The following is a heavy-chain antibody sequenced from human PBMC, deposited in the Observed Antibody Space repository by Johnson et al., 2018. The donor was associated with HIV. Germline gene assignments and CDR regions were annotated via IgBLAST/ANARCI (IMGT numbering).Heavy chain of an antibody. D-gene: IGHD6-13*01. J-gene: IGHJ3*02. V-gene: IGHV3-13*05. Sequence: VQLVESGGGLAQPGGSLRLSCAASGFTFGSYDMPWVRHVIGDGLEWVSGINTAGDPYYPDSVKGRFSIPRERAKKSVYLQMNSLRAGDTAVYYCVRGDVGGGSDSSTWYVGLQGFDIWGQGTMVTVSS. CDR2: INTAGDP. CDR1: GFTFGSYD. CDR3: VRGDVGGGSDSSTWYVGLQGFDI.